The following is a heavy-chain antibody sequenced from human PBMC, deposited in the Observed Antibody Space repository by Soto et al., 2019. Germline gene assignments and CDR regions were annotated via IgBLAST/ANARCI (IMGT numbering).Heavy chain of an antibody. CDR2: MNPNNGNT. V-gene: IGHV1-8*01. CDR3: AISYFYDSSDYIADPFDV. Sequence: ASVKVSCKASGYTFTSFHINWVRQPTGQGLEWVGWMNPNNGNTGYAQKFQGRVTMTRNTSTRTAYLELSSLTSEDTAVYYCAISYFYDSSDYIADPFDVWGKGTMVTVS. D-gene: IGHD3-22*01. CDR1: GYTFTSFH. J-gene: IGHJ3*01.